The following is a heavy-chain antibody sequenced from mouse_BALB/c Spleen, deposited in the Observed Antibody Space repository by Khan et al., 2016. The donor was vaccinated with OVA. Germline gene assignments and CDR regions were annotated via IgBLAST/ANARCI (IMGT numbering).Heavy chain of an antibody. CDR3: TRIYRSDFDY. CDR2: INPHIGET. J-gene: IGHJ2*01. D-gene: IGHD1-1*01. Sequence: EVKLVESGPELVRPGASMKISCTASGYFFTGYFMNWVMQSHGKSLEWIGRINPHIGETFYNQRFKDKATLTVDESSSTAHMELRSLASEDSAVYYCTRIYRSDFDYWGQGTTLTVSS. V-gene: IGHV1-20*02. CDR1: GYFFTGYF.